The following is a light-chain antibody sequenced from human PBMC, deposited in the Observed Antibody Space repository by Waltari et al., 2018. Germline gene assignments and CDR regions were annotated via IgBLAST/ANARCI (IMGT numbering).Light chain of an antibody. CDR1: QSVLYSPNNNNY. CDR2: WAS. Sequence: DIVMTQSPYSLAVSVGARAPITCKSRQSVLYSPNNNNYLAWYQQKPGHPPKLLIYWASTRQSGVPDRFSGSGSGTDFTLTISSLQAEDVAVYYCQQYYNTQWTFGQGTKVEIK. CDR3: QQYYNTQWT. V-gene: IGKV4-1*01. J-gene: IGKJ1*01.